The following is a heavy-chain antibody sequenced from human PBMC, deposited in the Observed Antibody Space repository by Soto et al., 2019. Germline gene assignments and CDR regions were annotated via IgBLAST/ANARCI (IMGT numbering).Heavy chain of an antibody. J-gene: IGHJ4*02. V-gene: IGHV3-48*03. CDR1: GFTFSSYE. CDR3: ARTYSSSSPFDY. D-gene: IGHD6-6*01. CDR2: ISSSGSTI. Sequence: GGSLRLSCAASGFTFSSYEMNWVRQAPGKGLEWVSYISSSGSTIYYADSVKGRFTISRDNAKNSLYLQMNSLRAEDTAVYYCARTYSSSSPFDYWCQVXLVTVYS.